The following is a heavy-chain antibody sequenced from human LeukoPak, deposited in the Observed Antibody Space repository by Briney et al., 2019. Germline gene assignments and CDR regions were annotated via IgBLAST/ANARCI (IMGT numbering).Heavy chain of an antibody. CDR2: IWYDGSNK. CDR3: ARDLRSGSYGPDY. D-gene: IGHD3-10*02. J-gene: IGHJ4*02. CDR1: GFTLGGYG. Sequence: GGSLRLSCAASGFTLGGYGMHWVRQAPGKGLEWVAVIWYDGSNKYYADSVKGRFTISRDNSKNTLYLQMNSLRAEDTAVYYCARDLRSGSYGPDYWGQGTLVTVSS. V-gene: IGHV3-33*01.